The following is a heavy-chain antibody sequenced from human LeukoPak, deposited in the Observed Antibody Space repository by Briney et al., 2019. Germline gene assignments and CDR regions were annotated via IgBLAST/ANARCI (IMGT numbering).Heavy chain of an antibody. J-gene: IGHJ6*03. CDR1: GGSISSYY. Sequence: SETLSLTCTVSGGSISSYYWSWIRQPPGKGPEWIGYVYYSGSTNYNPSLKSRVTISVDTSKNQFSLKLSSVTAADTAVYYCARGYSYGYYYYYYMDVWGKGTTVTVSS. D-gene: IGHD5-18*01. CDR2: VYYSGST. CDR3: ARGYSYGYYYYYYMDV. V-gene: IGHV4-59*01.